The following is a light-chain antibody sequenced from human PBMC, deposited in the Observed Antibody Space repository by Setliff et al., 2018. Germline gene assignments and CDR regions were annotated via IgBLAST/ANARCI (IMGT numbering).Light chain of an antibody. CDR2: EVS. CDR1: NSDVGGYNY. V-gene: IGLV2-8*01. J-gene: IGLJ1*01. Sequence: QSALTQPPSASGSPGQSVTISCTGTNSDVGGYNYVSWYQQHPGKAPKLMIYEVSKRPSGVPDRFSGSKSGNTASLTVSGLQAEDEADYYCSSYAGSNNYVFGTGTKGTVL. CDR3: SSYAGSNNYV.